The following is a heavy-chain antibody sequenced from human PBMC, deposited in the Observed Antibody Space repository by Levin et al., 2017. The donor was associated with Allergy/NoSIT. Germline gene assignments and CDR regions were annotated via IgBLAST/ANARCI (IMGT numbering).Heavy chain of an antibody. V-gene: IGHV4-39*01. CDR2: IYYSGSA. CDR3: ARQVGYSRTSDY. Sequence: GSLRLSCTVSGASISGSSDYWGWIRQPPGKGLEWIGYIYYSGSAYYNPSLKSRVTMSVDTSKNQFSLKLSSVTAADTAVYYCARQVGYSRTSDYWGQGTLVTVSS. D-gene: IGHD6-13*01. CDR1: GASISGSSDY. J-gene: IGHJ4*02.